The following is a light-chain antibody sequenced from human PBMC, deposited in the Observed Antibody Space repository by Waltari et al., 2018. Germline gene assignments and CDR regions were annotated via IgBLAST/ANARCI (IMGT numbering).Light chain of an antibody. CDR1: NSDVGGYNS. V-gene: IGLV2-8*01. CDR2: EVT. Sequence: QSALTQPPSASGSPGQSVTISCTGTNSDVGGYNSVSWYQQHPGKAPKLIIFEVTKRPPGVPDRFAGSKSGNTASLTVSGLQAEDEAAYYCSSYAGSNNLVFGGGTKLTVL. J-gene: IGLJ2*01. CDR3: SSYAGSNNLV.